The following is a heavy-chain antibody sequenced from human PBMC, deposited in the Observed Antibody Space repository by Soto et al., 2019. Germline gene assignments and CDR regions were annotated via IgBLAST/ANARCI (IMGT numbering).Heavy chain of an antibody. CDR1: GYSFTSYW. CDR2: IYPGDSDT. V-gene: IGHV5-51*01. J-gene: IGHJ4*02. Sequence: GESLKISCQGSGYSFTSYWIGWVRQMPGKGLEWVGIIYPGDSDTRYSPSFQGQVTISADNSIKTAYLQWTSLKASDTAFYYCARGVTGTLRPYHFDYWGPGTLVTVSS. CDR3: ARGVTGTLRPYHFDY. D-gene: IGHD1-20*01.